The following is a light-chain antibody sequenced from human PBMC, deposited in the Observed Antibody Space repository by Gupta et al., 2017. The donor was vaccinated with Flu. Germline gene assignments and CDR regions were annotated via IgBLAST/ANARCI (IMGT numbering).Light chain of an antibody. CDR1: QSISR. Sequence: EMVMTQSPATLSASPGESATLSCRASQSISRLAWYQQKPGQAPRLLNYAASTRATGIPARFSGSGSGTEFTLSISSLQSEDFAVYYCQQYNSWPSTFGQGTRLEIK. CDR2: AAS. CDR3: QQYNSWPST. V-gene: IGKV3-15*01. J-gene: IGKJ5*01.